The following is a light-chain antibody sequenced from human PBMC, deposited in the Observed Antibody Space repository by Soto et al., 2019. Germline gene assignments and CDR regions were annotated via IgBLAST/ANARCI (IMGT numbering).Light chain of an antibody. CDR3: QQRYNWPPGWT. Sequence: EIVLTQSPGILSLSPGERATLSCRASQSVSNYLAWYQQTPGQTPRLLLYGASTMPTGIPARFRGNGSGTDFSLSISSLEPQAFSGYFRQQRYNWPPGWTFGQATKV. V-gene: IGKV3-11*01. CDR1: QSVSNY. J-gene: IGKJ1*01. CDR2: GAS.